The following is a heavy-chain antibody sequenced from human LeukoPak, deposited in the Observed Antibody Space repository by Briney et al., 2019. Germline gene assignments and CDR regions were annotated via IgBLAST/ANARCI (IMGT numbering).Heavy chain of an antibody. CDR2: TSSNGVT. V-gene: IGHV3-23*01. CDR3: GIRDTSDYYVF. J-gene: IGHJ4*02. Sequence: GGSLRLSCTGSGFTFSTYAFSWVRQAPGEGLEGVSATSSNGVTYYSDSVRGRCTISRDNSKNALYLQMNGLRADDTAVYYCGIRDTSDYYVFWGQGTLVTVSS. D-gene: IGHD3-22*01. CDR1: GFTFSTYA.